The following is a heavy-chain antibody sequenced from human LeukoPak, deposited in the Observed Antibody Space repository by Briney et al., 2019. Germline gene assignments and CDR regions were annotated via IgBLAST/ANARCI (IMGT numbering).Heavy chain of an antibody. V-gene: IGHV3-23*01. J-gene: IGHJ5*02. CDR1: GFTSSTYA. CDR2: ISGSGGST. Sequence: AGGSLRLSCAASGFTSSTYAMSWGRQAPGKGLEWVSVISGSGGSTNYGDSVKGRFTISRDNSRNTLYLQMNSLRVEDTAVYYCAKGRSFDPWGQGTLVTVSS. CDR3: AKGRSFDP.